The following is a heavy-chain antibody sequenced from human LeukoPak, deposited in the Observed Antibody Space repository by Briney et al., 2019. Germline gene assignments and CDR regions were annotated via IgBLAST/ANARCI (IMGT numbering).Heavy chain of an antibody. D-gene: IGHD4-23*01. CDR3: ARVGPYGGSSFPLDY. Sequence: SETLSLTCTVSGGSISSYYWSWIRQSPGKGLESFGYIYYTGSTKYNPSLKSRVTISVDTSKNQFSLQLSSVTAADTAVYFCARVGPYGGSSFPLDYWGQGSLVTVSS. J-gene: IGHJ4*02. CDR1: GGSISSYY. V-gene: IGHV4-59*01. CDR2: IYYTGST.